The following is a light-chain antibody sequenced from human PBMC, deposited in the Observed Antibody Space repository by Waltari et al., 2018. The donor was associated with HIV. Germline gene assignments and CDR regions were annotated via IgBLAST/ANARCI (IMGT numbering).Light chain of an antibody. J-gene: IGKJ4*01. Sequence: EIVLTQSPGTLSLSPGERATLPCRASQSVSSSSLAWFQQKPGQAPRLLIYGASSRATGIPYRFSGSGSGTDFTLTISRLEPEDFAMYYCQHFGSSPRLTFGGGTKVEIK. CDR1: QSVSSSS. V-gene: IGKV3-20*01. CDR2: GAS. CDR3: QHFGSSPRLT.